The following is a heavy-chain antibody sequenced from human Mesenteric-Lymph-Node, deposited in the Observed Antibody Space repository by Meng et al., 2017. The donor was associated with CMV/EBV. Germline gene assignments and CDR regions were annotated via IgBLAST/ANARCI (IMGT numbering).Heavy chain of an antibody. CDR3: ATARGGDSGPYSEYIQH. J-gene: IGHJ1*01. CDR2: ISHSGGT. D-gene: IGHD3-10*01. V-gene: IGHV4-4*01. CDR1: GYISSDDW. Sequence: GYISSDDWWTWVRQPPGKGLEWIGEISHSGGTNNNLSLKSRVTISIDASKSQFSLELSSVTAADTAVYFCATARGGDSGPYSEYIQHWGRGTLVTVSS.